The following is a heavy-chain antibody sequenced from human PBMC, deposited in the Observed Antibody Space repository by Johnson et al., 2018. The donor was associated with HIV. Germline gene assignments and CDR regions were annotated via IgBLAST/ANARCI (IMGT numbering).Heavy chain of an antibody. D-gene: IGHD3-3*01. Sequence: VQLVESGGGLVKPGGSLRVSCAASGFSFSNAWMSWVRQAPGKGLEWVGRIKSKPDGGTTDYAAPVKGRFTILRDDSKNTLYLQMNSLKIEDTAVYYCTTLYYNFWSGYYGESFDIWGQGTMVTVSS. CDR2: IKSKPDGGTT. V-gene: IGHV3-15*01. CDR3: TTLYYNFWSGYYGESFDI. J-gene: IGHJ3*02. CDR1: GFSFSNAW.